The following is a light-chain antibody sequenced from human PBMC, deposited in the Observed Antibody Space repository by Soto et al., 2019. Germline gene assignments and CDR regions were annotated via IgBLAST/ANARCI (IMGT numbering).Light chain of an antibody. Sequence: QSALTQPSSASGSPGQSVTISCTGTKNDIGVYDFVSWYQHHPGKAPRLIIYEVVQRPSGVPDRFSGSKSGNTASLPVSALQAADEADYFCKSYAGSNTYVFGSGTRSPS. J-gene: IGLJ1*01. V-gene: IGLV2-8*01. CDR3: KSYAGSNTYV. CDR1: KNDIGVYDF. CDR2: EVV.